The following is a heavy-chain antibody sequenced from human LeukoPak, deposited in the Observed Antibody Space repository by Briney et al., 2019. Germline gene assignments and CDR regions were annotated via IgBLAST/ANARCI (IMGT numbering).Heavy chain of an antibody. Sequence: GGSLRLSCAVSGFTFSSYGMHWVRQAPGKGLFWVAFIRYDGSIKYYADSVKGRFTISRDNSKNTLYLQMNSLRAEDSAVYYCAKLSSLRYFYGSGSYYNPNYYDSSVYHEGAFDIWGQGTMVTVSS. CDR3: AKLSSLRYFYGSGSYYNPNYYDSSVYHEGAFDI. CDR2: IRYDGSIK. V-gene: IGHV3-30*02. D-gene: IGHD3-10*01. CDR1: GFTFSSYG. J-gene: IGHJ3*02.